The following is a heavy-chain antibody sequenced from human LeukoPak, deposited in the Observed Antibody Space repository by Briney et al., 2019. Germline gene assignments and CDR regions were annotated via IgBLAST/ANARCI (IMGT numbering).Heavy chain of an antibody. D-gene: IGHD4-23*01. V-gene: IGHV4-39*07. CDR1: GGSISTSAYY. CDR2: IYYSGNT. CDR3: ARAARPRHLYGGNRYFDY. Sequence: SETLSLTCIVSGGSISTSAYYWGWIRQPPGEGLQWIGSIYYSGNTYYNPSLKSRVTISVDTSKNQFSLKLSSVTAADTAVYYCARAARPRHLYGGNRYFDYWGQGTLVTVSS. J-gene: IGHJ4*02.